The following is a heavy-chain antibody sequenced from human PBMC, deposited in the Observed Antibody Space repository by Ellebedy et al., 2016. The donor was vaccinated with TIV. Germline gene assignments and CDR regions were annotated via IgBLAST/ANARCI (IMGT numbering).Heavy chain of an antibody. J-gene: IGHJ4*02. CDR2: IFHSGST. CDR3: AGIRFLEWLVY. D-gene: IGHD3-3*01. Sequence: MPSETLSLTCTVSGGSISNNDYYWAWIRQPPGKGLEWMGNIFHSGSTYYNPSLNSRLTMSVDTSKNQFSLKLSSVTAADTAVYFCAGIRFLEWLVYWGQGTLVTVSS. V-gene: IGHV4-39*01. CDR1: GGSISNNDYY.